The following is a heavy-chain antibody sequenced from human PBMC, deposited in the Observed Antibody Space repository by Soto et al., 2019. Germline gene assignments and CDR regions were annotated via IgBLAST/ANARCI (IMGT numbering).Heavy chain of an antibody. Sequence: GSLLLSCPAYGCIFSSYAMSWVRQAPGKGLEWVSAISASGDNAYYADSVKGRFTISRDRSKSLYLQMKSLRAEDTAIYYCAKFFVAGTRGYFDSWGQGTLVTVYS. V-gene: IGHV3-23*01. CDR2: ISASGDNA. J-gene: IGHJ4*02. CDR3: AKFFVAGTRGYFDS. CDR1: GCIFSSYA. D-gene: IGHD6-19*01.